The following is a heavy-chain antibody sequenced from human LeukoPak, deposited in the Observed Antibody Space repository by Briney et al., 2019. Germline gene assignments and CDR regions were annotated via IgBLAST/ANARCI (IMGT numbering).Heavy chain of an antibody. CDR1: GFTFDDYA. Sequence: GGSLRLSCAASGFTFDDYAMHWVRQAPGKGLEWVSGISWNSGSIGYADSVKGRFTISRDNAKNSLYLQMNSLRAEDTALYYCAKDTTSGYDILTGYSVGYYYGMDVWGQGTTVTVSS. D-gene: IGHD3-9*01. CDR3: AKDTTSGYDILTGYSVGYYYGMDV. J-gene: IGHJ6*02. CDR2: ISWNSGSI. V-gene: IGHV3-9*01.